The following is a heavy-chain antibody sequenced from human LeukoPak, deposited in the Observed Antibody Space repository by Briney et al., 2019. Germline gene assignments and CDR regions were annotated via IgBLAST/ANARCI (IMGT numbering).Heavy chain of an antibody. D-gene: IGHD6-13*01. CDR2: INQDGTEK. CDR3: ARGPLIAAAGTW. Sequence: QSGGSLRLSCAASGFTFSSYWMSWVRQAPGEGLEWVAKINQDGTEKAYVDSVRGRFTISRDNAKNSLFLQMNSLRAEDTVVYYCARGPLIAAAGTWWGQGTLVTVSS. CDR1: GFTFSSYW. J-gene: IGHJ4*02. V-gene: IGHV3-7*03.